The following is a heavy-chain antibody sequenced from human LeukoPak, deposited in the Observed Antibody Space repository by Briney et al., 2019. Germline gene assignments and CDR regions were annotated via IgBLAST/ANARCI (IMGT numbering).Heavy chain of an antibody. J-gene: IGHJ5*02. CDR1: GYTLTDYY. Sequence: VASVKVSCKASGYTLTDYYLHWVRQAPGQGLEWLGWINPDSGGPNYAQKFQGRVTMTRDTSITTAYMELSWLRSDDTAVYYCARGRSRYSSSSGNNWFDPWGQGTLVTVSS. V-gene: IGHV1-2*02. D-gene: IGHD6-6*01. CDR3: ARGRSRYSSSSGNNWFDP. CDR2: INPDSGGP.